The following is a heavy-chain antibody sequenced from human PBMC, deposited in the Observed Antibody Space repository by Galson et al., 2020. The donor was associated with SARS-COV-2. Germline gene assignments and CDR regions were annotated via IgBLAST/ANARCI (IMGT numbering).Heavy chain of an antibody. J-gene: IGHJ4*02. CDR3: AKDSAVAGTGPGYFDY. D-gene: IGHD6-19*01. V-gene: IGHV3-23*01. Sequence: GGSLRLSCAASGFTFSSYVMSWVRQAPGKGLEWVSAISGSGGSTYYADSVKGHFTISRDNSKNTLYLQMNSLRAEDTAVYYCAKDSAVAGTGPGYFDYWGQGTLVTVSS. CDR1: GFTFSSYV. CDR2: ISGSGGST.